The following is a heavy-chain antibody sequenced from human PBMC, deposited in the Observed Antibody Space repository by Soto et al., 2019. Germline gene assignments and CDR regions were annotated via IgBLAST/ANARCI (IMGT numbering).Heavy chain of an antibody. V-gene: IGHV3-30*14. D-gene: IGHD2-2*02. CDR1: GFTFSANA. CDR3: ARDKIKRAPEYLDP. J-gene: IGHJ5*02. Sequence: QEQLVESGGDVVQPGRSLTLSCAASGFTFSANAMHWVRQAPGKGLEWVAVIAYDGTIKIYRDSVKGRFTISRDDSKSTLYLQMNRLRPEDTAVYYFARDKIKRAPEYLDPWGQGTLVTVSS. CDR2: IAYDGTIK.